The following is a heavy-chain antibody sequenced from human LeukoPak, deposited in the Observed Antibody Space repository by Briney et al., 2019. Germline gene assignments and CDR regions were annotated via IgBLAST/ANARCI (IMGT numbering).Heavy chain of an antibody. Sequence: GGSLRLSCAASGFTVSSNQMSWVRQAPGKGLEWVSVNYSGGSTYYADSVKGRFTISRDNSKNTLYLQMNSLRGEDTAVYYCARVRGSYYYYYYYMDVWGKGATVTISS. CDR1: GFTVSSNQ. J-gene: IGHJ6*03. CDR3: ARVRGSYYYYYYYMDV. D-gene: IGHD3-10*01. CDR2: NYSGGST. V-gene: IGHV3-53*01.